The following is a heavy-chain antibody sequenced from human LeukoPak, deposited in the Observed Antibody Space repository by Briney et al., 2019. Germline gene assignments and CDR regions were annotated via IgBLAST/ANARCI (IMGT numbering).Heavy chain of an antibody. CDR3: ARGVDSGRPHDGFDI. CDR2: IYPRHSRDPEI. D-gene: IGHD3-10*01. V-gene: IGHV5-51*01. J-gene: IGHJ3*02. CDR1: GYVFTSYW. Sequence: GESLKISCKTSGYVFTSYWIGWVRQMPGKGLEWMGTIYPRHSRDPEIKYSPSFEGQATLSVDMSMTTAYLQWNTLKASDTAIYYCARGVDSGRPHDGFDIWGQGTMVTVSS.